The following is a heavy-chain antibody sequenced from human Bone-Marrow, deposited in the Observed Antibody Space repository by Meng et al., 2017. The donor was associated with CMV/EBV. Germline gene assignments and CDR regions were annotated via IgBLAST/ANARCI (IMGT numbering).Heavy chain of an antibody. D-gene: IGHD6-6*01. V-gene: IGHV3-30-3*01. J-gene: IGHJ4*02. CDR3: ARDKRKEQLVPFDY. CDR2: ISYDGSNK. CDR1: GFTFSSYA. Sequence: GESPKISCAASGFTFSSYAMSWVRQAPGKGLEWVAVISYDGSNKYYADSVKGRFTISRDNSKNTLYLQMNSLRAEDTAVYYCARDKRKEQLVPFDYWGQGTLVTVSS.